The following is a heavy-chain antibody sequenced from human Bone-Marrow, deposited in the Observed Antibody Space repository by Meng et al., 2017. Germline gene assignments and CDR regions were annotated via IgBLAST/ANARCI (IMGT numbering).Heavy chain of an antibody. CDR3: ARDPELRYFDWLLSPLNFDY. Sequence: SKTLSLTCTVSGGSISSYYWSWIRQPPGKGLEWIGYIYYSGSTNYNPSLKSRVTISVDTSKNQFSLKLSSVTAADTAVYYCARDPELRYFDWLLSPLNFDYWGQGTLVTVSS. V-gene: IGHV4-59*01. CDR1: GGSISSYY. D-gene: IGHD3-9*01. J-gene: IGHJ4*02. CDR2: IYYSGST.